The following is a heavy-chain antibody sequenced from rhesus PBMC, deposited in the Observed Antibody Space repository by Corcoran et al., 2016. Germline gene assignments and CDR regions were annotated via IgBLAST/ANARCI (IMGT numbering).Heavy chain of an antibody. J-gene: IGHJ5-2*02. V-gene: IGHV4S7*01. CDR3: ARVFCSSTYCSSASLDV. D-gene: IGHD2-15*01. CDR2: IYGNSAST. Sequence: QVQLQESGPGLVKPSATLSLTCAVSGCSISGGYSWGWIRHLPGKGLEWIGNIYGNSASTYYNPSLKSRVTISKDTSKNQFSLKLSAVTAADTAVYYCARVFCSSTYCSSASLDVWGRGVLVTVSS. CDR1: GCSISGGYS.